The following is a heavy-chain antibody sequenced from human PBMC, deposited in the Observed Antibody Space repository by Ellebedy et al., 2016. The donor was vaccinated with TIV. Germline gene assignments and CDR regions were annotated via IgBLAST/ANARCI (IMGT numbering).Heavy chain of an antibody. D-gene: IGHD6-13*01. CDR2: ISYSGDVI. CDR3: ARLGVIAAAGASDS. J-gene: IGHJ4*02. CDR1: GFTFSGYY. V-gene: IGHV3-11*01. Sequence: GESLKISCAASGFTFSGYYMSWFRQAPGKGPEWVSYISYSGDVISYADSVKGRFTTSRDNAGNSVYLQMNSLRAEDTAVYYCARLGVIAAAGASDSWGQGTLVIVSS.